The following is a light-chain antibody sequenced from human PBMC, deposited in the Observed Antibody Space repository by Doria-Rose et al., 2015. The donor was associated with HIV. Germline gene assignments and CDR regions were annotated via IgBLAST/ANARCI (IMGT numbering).Light chain of an antibody. CDR2: EGS. CDR1: SDVGSYNL. J-gene: IGLJ1*01. CDR3: FSYAGSSTFAYV. Sequence: SDVGSYNLVSWYQQHPGKAPKLMIYEGSKRPSGVSNRFSGSKSGNTASLTISGLQAGDEADYYCFSYAGSSTFAYVFGTGTKVTVL. V-gene: IGLV2-23*03.